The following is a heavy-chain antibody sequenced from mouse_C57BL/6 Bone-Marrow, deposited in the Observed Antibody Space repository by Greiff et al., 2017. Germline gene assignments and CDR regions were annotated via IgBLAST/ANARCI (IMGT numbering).Heavy chain of an antibody. CDR1: GYTFTDYY. Sequence: EVQLQESGPVLVKPGASVKMSCKASGYTFTDYYMNWVKQSHGKSLEWIGVFNPYNGGTSYNQKFKGKATLTVDKSSSTAYMELNSLTSEDSAVYYCARMRIYYDYAWGQGTLVTVSA. V-gene: IGHV1-19*01. D-gene: IGHD2-4*01. CDR2: FNPYNGGT. J-gene: IGHJ3*01. CDR3: ARMRIYYDYA.